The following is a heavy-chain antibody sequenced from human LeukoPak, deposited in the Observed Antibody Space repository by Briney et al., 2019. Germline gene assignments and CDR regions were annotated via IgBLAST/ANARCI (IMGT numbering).Heavy chain of an antibody. V-gene: IGHV3-64D*06. Sequence: GGSLRLSCSASRFPFNTYTMHWVRQAPGKGLEFVSAIRNDGTSTYYADAVKGRFTVSRDNPKNTLYLQMSSLRVEDTAVYYWVKDAYLMDVWGKGTTVIVSS. CDR1: RFPFNTYT. CDR3: VKDAYLMDV. CDR2: IRNDGTST. J-gene: IGHJ6*04.